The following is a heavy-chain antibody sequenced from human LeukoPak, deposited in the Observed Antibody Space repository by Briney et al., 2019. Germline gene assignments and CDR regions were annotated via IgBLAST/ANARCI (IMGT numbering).Heavy chain of an antibody. Sequence: SETLSLTCTVSGGSISSYYWSWIRQPAVKGLEWIGRIYTSGSTNYNPSLKSRVTMSVDTSKNQFSLKLSSVTAADTAVYYCARVYCSGGSCEPSYGMDVWGQGTTVTVSS. CDR3: ARVYCSGGSCEPSYGMDV. J-gene: IGHJ6*02. D-gene: IGHD2-15*01. V-gene: IGHV4-4*07. CDR2: IYTSGST. CDR1: GGSISSYY.